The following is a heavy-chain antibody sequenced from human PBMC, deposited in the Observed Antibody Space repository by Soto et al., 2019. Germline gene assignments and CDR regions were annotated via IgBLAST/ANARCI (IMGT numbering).Heavy chain of an antibody. CDR2: ISISGSSM. CDR1: GFSFSDYK. Sequence: GGSLRLSCAASGFSFSDYKMNGVRQAPGKGLEWVAFISISGSSMDYATSVKGRFTISRDDTKKSLYLHMISLRAEDTAVYYCARENAGGTLDYWGLGALVTVSS. V-gene: IGHV3-48*03. D-gene: IGHD1-1*01. CDR3: ARENAGGTLDY. J-gene: IGHJ4*02.